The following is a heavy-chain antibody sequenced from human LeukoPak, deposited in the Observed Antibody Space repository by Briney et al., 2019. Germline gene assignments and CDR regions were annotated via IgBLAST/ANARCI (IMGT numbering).Heavy chain of an antibody. CDR3: AREGGDYGDYKSYDY. J-gene: IGHJ4*02. D-gene: IGHD4-17*01. Sequence: ASVKVSCKASGYTFTSYGISWVRQAPGQGLEGMGWISAYNGNTNYAQKLQGRVTMTTDTSTSTAYMELRSLRSDDTAVYYCAREGGDYGDYKSYDYWGQGTLVTVSS. CDR1: GYTFTSYG. V-gene: IGHV1-18*01. CDR2: ISAYNGNT.